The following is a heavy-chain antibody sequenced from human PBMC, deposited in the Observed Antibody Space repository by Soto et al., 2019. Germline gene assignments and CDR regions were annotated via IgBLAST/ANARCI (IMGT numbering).Heavy chain of an antibody. D-gene: IGHD3-10*01. CDR1: GFTFSSYG. Sequence: GGSLRLSCAASGFTFSSYGMHWVRQAPGKGLEWVAVISYDGSNKYYADSVKGRFTISRDNSKNTLYLQMNSLRAEDRAVYYCAKWGPLTWGYYCSGSDGGFDCWGQGSLVTVSS. CDR2: ISYDGSNK. J-gene: IGHJ4*02. V-gene: IGHV3-30*18. CDR3: AKWGPLTWGYYCSGSDGGFDC.